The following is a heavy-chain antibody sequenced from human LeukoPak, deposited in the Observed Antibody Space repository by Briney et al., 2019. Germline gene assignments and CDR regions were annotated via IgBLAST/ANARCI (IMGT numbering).Heavy chain of an antibody. D-gene: IGHD6-25*01. V-gene: IGHV1-18*01. J-gene: IGHJ4*02. CDR1: GYTFTIYG. CDR2: ISGYNGNT. CDR3: AREAPYSSDDY. Sequence: ASVKVSCKASGYTFTIYGISWVRRAPGQGLEWMGWISGYNGNTNYAQKFQGRVTMTTDTSTSTAYMELRSLKSDDTAVYYCAREAPYSSDDYWGQGTPVTVSS.